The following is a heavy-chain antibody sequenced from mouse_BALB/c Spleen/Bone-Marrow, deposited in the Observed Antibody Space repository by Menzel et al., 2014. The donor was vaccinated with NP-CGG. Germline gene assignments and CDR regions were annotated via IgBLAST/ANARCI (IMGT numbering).Heavy chain of an antibody. CDR3: AYYRYDEGGFAF. D-gene: IGHD2-14*01. CDR1: GFNIKDTY. V-gene: IGHV14-3*02. J-gene: IGHJ3*01. CDR2: IDPANGNT. Sequence: EVQLQQSGAELVKPGASVKLSRTASGFNIKDTYMHWVKQRPEQGLEWIVGIDPANGNTKYDPKFQGKATITADTSSNTAYLQLSSLTSEDTAVYYCAYYRYDEGGFAFWGQGTLVTVSA.